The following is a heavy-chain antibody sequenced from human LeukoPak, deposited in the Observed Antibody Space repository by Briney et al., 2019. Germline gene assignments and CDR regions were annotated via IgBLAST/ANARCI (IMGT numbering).Heavy chain of an antibody. CDR2: INWNGGST. CDR1: GFTFDDYG. D-gene: IGHD2/OR15-2a*01. V-gene: IGHV3-20*04. J-gene: IGHJ6*02. CDR3: ARVGPSSASMTPAYGMDV. Sequence: PGGSLRLSCAASGFTFDDYGMSWVRQAPGKGLEWVSGINWNGGSTGYADSVKGRFTISRDNAKSSLYLQMNSLRAEDTALYYCARVGPSSASMTPAYGMDVWGQGTTVTVSS.